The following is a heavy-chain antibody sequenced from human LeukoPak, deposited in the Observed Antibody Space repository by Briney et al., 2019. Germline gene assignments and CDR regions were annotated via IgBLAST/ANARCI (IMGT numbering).Heavy chain of an antibody. D-gene: IGHD3-16*01. Sequence: GGSLRLSCAASGFTFGVYYMTWIRQAPGRGLEPLSFISPTGDIIKYVDSVKGRFTISRGNAKGSMYLEMNSLRAEDTAVYYCAREHWAAPDHWGQGTLVTVSP. CDR3: AREHWAAPDH. CDR2: ISPTGDII. V-gene: IGHV3-11*01. J-gene: IGHJ4*02. CDR1: GFTFGVYY.